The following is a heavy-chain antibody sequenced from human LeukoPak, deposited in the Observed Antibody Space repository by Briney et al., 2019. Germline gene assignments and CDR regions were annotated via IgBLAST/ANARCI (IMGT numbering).Heavy chain of an antibody. J-gene: IGHJ4*02. CDR2: IISKTDGGTT. V-gene: IGHV3-15*01. D-gene: IGHD1-26*01. CDR3: TTEPNGSHGPY. CDR1: GFTFSNAW. Sequence: GGSLRLSCAASGFTFSNAWMTWIRQAPGKRLEWVGRIISKTDGGTTEYAAPVKGRFTISRDDSKDTVYLQMNSLKTEDTAVYYCTTEPNGSHGPYWGQGTLVTVSS.